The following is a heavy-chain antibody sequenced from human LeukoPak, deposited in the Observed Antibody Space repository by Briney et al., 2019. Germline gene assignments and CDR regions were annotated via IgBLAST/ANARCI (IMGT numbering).Heavy chain of an antibody. CDR2: FYHSGNT. J-gene: IGHJ3*02. Sequence: SETLSLTCAVYGGSFNNYYWGWIRQPPGKGLEWIGSFYHSGNTYYNPSLKSRVTISVDTSKNHFSLKLSSVTAADTAVYYCAREVGIATTRDAFDIWGQGTMVTVSS. D-gene: IGHD1-1*01. CDR3: AREVGIATTRDAFDI. V-gene: IGHV4-38-2*02. CDR1: GGSFNNYY.